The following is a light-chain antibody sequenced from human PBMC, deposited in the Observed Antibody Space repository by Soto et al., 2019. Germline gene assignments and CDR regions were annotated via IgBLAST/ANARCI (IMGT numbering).Light chain of an antibody. J-gene: IGKJ1*01. CDR3: LQHNSYPRGTWT. Sequence: DIQMTQSPSSLSASVGDRVTITCRASQGIRNDVGWYQQKPGKAPKRLIYAASSLQSGVPSRFSGSGSGTEFTLTIRSLQPEDLATYYCLQHNSYPRGTWTFGQGTKVEIK. CDR2: AAS. V-gene: IGKV1-17*01. CDR1: QGIRND.